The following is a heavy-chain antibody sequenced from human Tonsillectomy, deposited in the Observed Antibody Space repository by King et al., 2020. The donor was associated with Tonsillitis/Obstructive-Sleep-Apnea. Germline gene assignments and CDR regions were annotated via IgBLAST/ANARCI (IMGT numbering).Heavy chain of an antibody. D-gene: IGHD2-2*02. V-gene: IGHV5-10-1*01. J-gene: IGHJ6*03. Sequence: VQLVQSGSEVKKPGESLRISCKGSGYSFTSYWISWVRQMPGKGLEWMGRIDPSDSYTNYTRSSQGYVTISADKPIGTASLQWSSLKASDTAMYYCARLYCSSTSCYTNYYYYYMDVWGKGTTVTVSS. CDR3: ARLYCSSTSCYTNYYYYYMDV. CDR1: GYSFTSYW. CDR2: IDPSDSYT.